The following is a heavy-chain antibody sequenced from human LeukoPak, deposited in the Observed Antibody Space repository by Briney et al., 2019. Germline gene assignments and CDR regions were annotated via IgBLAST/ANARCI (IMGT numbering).Heavy chain of an antibody. V-gene: IGHV3-23*01. J-gene: IGHJ4*02. D-gene: IGHD3-10*01. Sequence: GGSLRLSCAASGFTFSSYAMSWVRQAPGKGLEWVSAISGGGGSTYYADSVKGRFTISRDNSKNTLYLQMNSLRAEDTAVYYCAKDYGSGSKFDYWGQGTLVTVSS. CDR3: AKDYGSGSKFDY. CDR2: ISGGGGST. CDR1: GFTFSSYA.